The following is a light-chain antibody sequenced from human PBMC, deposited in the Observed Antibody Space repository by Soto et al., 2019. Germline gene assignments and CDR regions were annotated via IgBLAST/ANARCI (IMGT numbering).Light chain of an antibody. Sequence: QSALTQPASLSGSPGQSITISCTGTSSDIGGSKYVSWYQQHPGKAPKLMIYEVTYRPSGVSDRFSGSKSGNTASLTVSALQAEDEADYICCSYTGTYVVLFGGGTKVTVL. CDR2: EVT. J-gene: IGLJ3*02. V-gene: IGLV2-14*01. CDR1: SSDIGGSKY. CDR3: CSYTGTYVVL.